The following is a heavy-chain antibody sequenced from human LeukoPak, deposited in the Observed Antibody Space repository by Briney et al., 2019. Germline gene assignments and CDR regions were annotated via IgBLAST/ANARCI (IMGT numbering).Heavy chain of an antibody. Sequence: SQTLSLTCVISGDSVSSNNAAWNWLRQSPSRGLEWLGRTYYRSKWYNDYAVSVKSRITINPDTSKNQFSLQLNSVTPEDTAVYYCARDNPHYDSSGYYPEAFDIWGQGTMVTVSS. J-gene: IGHJ3*02. CDR1: GDSVSSNNAA. D-gene: IGHD3-22*01. CDR2: TYYRSKWYN. V-gene: IGHV6-1*01. CDR3: ARDNPHYDSSGYYPEAFDI.